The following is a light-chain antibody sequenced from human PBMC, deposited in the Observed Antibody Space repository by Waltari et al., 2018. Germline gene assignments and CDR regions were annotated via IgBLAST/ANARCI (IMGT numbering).Light chain of an antibody. CDR1: QSISTY. J-gene: IGKJ4*01. CDR2: DAS. V-gene: IGKV3-11*01. Sequence: EIVLTQSPATLSLSPGERATLSCRASQSISTYLGWYQQKPGQAPRLLIYDASKRATDIPARFSGSGSGTDFTRAISSLEPEDFAVYYCQHRANWPLTFGGGTKVEIK. CDR3: QHRANWPLT.